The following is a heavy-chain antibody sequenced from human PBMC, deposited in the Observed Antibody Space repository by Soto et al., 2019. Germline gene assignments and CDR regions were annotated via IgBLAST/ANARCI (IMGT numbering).Heavy chain of an antibody. Sequence: QVQLVQSGAEVKKPGASVKVSCKASGYTFTSYGISWVRQAPGQGLEWMGWISAYNGNTNYAQNLQGRVTMTTDTSTSTDYMELRSLRSDDTAVYYGASGVGWEPLDYWGQGTLVTVSS. V-gene: IGHV1-18*01. J-gene: IGHJ4*02. CDR2: ISAYNGNT. CDR3: ASGVGWEPLDY. D-gene: IGHD1-26*01. CDR1: GYTFTSYG.